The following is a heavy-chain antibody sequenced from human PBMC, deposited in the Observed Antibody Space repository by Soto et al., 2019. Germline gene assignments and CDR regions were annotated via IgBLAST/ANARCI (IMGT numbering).Heavy chain of an antibody. J-gene: IGHJ2*01. Sequence: EVQLVESGGGLVQPGGSLSLSCAASGFTFSTYWLAWVRQAPGKGLEWVANIKEDGSEKYYVDSVKGRFTISRDNAKNSLYLQMNSLRVEDTAMYYCARNYFDLWGRGTLVTVSS. V-gene: IGHV3-7*01. CDR1: GFTFSTYW. CDR3: ARNYFDL. CDR2: IKEDGSEK.